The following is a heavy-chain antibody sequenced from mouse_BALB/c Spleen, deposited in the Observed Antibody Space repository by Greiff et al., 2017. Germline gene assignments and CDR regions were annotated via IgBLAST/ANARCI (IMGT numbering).Heavy chain of an antibody. CDR1: GFTFSSYY. CDR3: ARPIYWYFDV. J-gene: IGHJ1*01. Sequence: DVKLVESGGGLVKLGGSLKLSCAASGFTFSSYYMSWVRQTPEKRLELVAAINSNGGSTYYPDTVKGRFTISRDNAKNTLYLQMSSLKSEDTALYYCARPIYWYFDVWGAGTTVTVSS. CDR2: INSNGGST. D-gene: IGHD6-5*01. V-gene: IGHV5-6-2*01.